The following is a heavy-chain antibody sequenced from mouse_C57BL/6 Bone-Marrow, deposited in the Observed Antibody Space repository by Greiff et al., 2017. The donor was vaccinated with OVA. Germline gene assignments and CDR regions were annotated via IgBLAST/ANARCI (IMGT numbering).Heavy chain of an antibody. CDR2: IYPRSGNT. CDR3: AREEGTQGY. Sequence: QVQLQQSGAELARPGASVKLSCKASGYTFTSYGISWVKQRTGQGLEWIGEIYPRSGNTYYNEKFKGKATLTADKSSSTAYMELRSLTSEDSAVYFCAREEGTQGYWGQGTTLTVSS. CDR1: GYTFTSYG. D-gene: IGHD3-3*01. J-gene: IGHJ2*01. V-gene: IGHV1-81*01.